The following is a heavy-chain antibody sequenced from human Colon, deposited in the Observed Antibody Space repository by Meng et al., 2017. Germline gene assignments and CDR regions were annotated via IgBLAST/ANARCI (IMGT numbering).Heavy chain of an antibody. Sequence: QVQLQQWGAGLLKPSETLSLTCAVYGGSFSGYYWSWYRQPPGKGLEWIGEINHRGSTNYNPSLKSRVTISLDTSKNQFSLKLSSMTAADTAVYYCERGRDSSGSYYKSGHWSQGTLVTVSS. D-gene: IGHD3-10*01. CDR2: INHRGST. CDR1: GGSFSGYY. CDR3: ERGRDSSGSYYKSGH. J-gene: IGHJ4*02. V-gene: IGHV4-34*01.